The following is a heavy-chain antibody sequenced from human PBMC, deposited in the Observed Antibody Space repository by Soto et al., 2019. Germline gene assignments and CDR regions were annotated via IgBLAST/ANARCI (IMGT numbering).Heavy chain of an antibody. D-gene: IGHD1-26*01. CDR1: GASITTYY. J-gene: IGHJ5*02. Sequence: SETLSLTCSVSGASITTYYWSWIRQPPGKGLEWIGSISYSGSTKYNPSLESRGMISLDTSKNQFSLRLTSVTAADTALYYCARDWDHSRLFDPWGPGALVTVSS. V-gene: IGHV4-59*01. CDR3: ARDWDHSRLFDP. CDR2: ISYSGST.